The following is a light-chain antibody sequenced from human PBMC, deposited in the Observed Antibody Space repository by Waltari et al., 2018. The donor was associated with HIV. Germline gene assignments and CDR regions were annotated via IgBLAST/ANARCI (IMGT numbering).Light chain of an antibody. Sequence: QSVLTQPPSVSGAPGPRVTISCTGSSSTIGAGYDVHWYQQLPGRAPKLLIYDNTNRPSGVPDRFSGSKSGTSAALAITGLQAVDETDYYCQSYDTSLSASVFGTGTKVTVL. CDR1: SSTIGAGYD. CDR3: QSYDTSLSASV. J-gene: IGLJ1*01. V-gene: IGLV1-40*01. CDR2: DNT.